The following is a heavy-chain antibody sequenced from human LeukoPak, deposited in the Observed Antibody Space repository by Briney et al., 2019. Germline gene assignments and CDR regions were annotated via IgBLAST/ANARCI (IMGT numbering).Heavy chain of an antibody. CDR2: VNHRGST. V-gene: IGHV4-39*07. CDR3: ARLGRSSTYYMDV. D-gene: IGHD6-13*01. Sequence: PSETLSLTCTVSGGSISSSSYYWSWFRQPPRKGLGWIGEVNHRGSTNYNPSLKSRVTISGDTSKNQFSLNLSSVTAADTAVYYCARLGRSSTYYMDVWGKGTTVTVSS. CDR1: GGSISSSSYY. J-gene: IGHJ6*03.